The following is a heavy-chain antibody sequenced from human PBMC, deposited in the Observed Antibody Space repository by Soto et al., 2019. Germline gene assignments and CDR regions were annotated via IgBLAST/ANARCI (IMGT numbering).Heavy chain of an antibody. CDR3: ARGGIVVVPAAIRFDP. V-gene: IGHV1-8*01. Sequence: GASVKVSCKASGYTFTSYDINWVRQATGQGLEWMGWMNPNSGNTGHAQKFQGRVTMTRNTSISTAYMELSSLRSEDTAVYYCARGGIVVVPAAIRFDPWGQGTLVTVSS. J-gene: IGHJ5*02. D-gene: IGHD2-2*01. CDR1: GYTFTSYD. CDR2: MNPNSGNT.